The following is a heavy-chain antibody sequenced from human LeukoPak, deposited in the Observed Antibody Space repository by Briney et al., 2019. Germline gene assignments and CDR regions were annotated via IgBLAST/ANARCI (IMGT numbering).Heavy chain of an antibody. D-gene: IGHD3-10*01. J-gene: IGHJ4*02. V-gene: IGHV3-11*01. CDR1: GFTFSNAW. CDR2: ISSSGSTI. Sequence: PGGSLRLSCAASGFTFSNAWMSWIRQAPGKGLEWVSYISSSGSTIYYADSVKGRFTISRDNAKNSLYLQMNSLRAEDTAVYYCARDPYRYGSGSYYEWGQGTLVTVSS. CDR3: ARDPYRYGSGSYYE.